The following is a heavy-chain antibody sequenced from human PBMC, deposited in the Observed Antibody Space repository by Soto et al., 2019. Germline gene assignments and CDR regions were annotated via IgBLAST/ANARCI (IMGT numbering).Heavy chain of an antibody. CDR1: GFTLSSYS. CDR2: ISYDGSKK. J-gene: IGHJ4*02. CDR3: ARSVAVAGLDY. D-gene: IGHD6-19*01. V-gene: IGHV3-30-3*01. Sequence: GGSLRLSCAASGFTLSSYSMHWVRQAPGKGLEWVGVISYDGSKKYYRDSVKGRFSISRDTSNNTVHLQMNSLRPDDTAVYYCARSVAVAGLDYWGQGSLVTVSS.